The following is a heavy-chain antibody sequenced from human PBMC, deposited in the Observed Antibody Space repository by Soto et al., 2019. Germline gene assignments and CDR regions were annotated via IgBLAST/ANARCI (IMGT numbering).Heavy chain of an antibody. CDR1: GFTFSSYA. J-gene: IGHJ4*02. V-gene: IGHV3-23*01. CDR2: LTGSGGST. Sequence: PGGSLRLSCAASGFTFSSYAMSWVRQAPGKGLEWVSALTGSGGSTYYADSVKGRFTISRDNSKNTLYVQMNSLRAEDTAVYYCAKAPNYYDSSPYDYWGQGTLVTV. D-gene: IGHD3-22*01. CDR3: AKAPNYYDSSPYDY.